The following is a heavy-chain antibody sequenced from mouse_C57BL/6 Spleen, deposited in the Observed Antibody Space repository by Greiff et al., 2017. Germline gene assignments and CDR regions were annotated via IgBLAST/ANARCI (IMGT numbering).Heavy chain of an antibody. Sequence: EVQLQQSVPLLVQPGASVKMSCQASGYTFPDYYMNWVKQSHGKSLEWIGVINPYNGGTSSNQKFKGKATFTVDESSSTAYMELNSLTSEDSAVYYCARGGTTVVARFDYWGQGATLTVSS. J-gene: IGHJ2*01. V-gene: IGHV1-19*01. CDR3: ARGGTTVVARFDY. D-gene: IGHD1-1*01. CDR1: GYTFPDYY. CDR2: INPYNGGT.